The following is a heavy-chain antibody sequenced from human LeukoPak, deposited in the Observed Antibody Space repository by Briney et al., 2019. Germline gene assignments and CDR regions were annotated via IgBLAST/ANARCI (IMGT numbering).Heavy chain of an antibody. Sequence: PSETLSLTCTVSGYSISSGYYWGWIRQPPGKGLEWIGSIYHSGSTYYNPSLKSRVTISVDTSKNQFSLKLSSVTAADTAVYYCARETVGATQLGTDYWGQGTLVTVSS. J-gene: IGHJ4*02. CDR1: GYSISSGYY. V-gene: IGHV4-38-2*02. CDR3: ARETVGATQLGTDY. D-gene: IGHD1-26*01. CDR2: IYHSGST.